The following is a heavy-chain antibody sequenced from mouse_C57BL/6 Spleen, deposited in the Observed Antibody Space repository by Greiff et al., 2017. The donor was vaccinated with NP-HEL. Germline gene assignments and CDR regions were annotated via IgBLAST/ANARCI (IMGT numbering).Heavy chain of an antibody. CDR3: VRTTVVAPNWYFDV. V-gene: IGHV10-1*01. D-gene: IGHD1-1*01. CDR2: IRSKSNNYAT. CDR1: GFSFNTYA. Sequence: EAGGGLVQPKGSLKLSCAASGFSFNTYAMNWVRQAPGKGLEWVARIRSKSNNYATYYADSVKDRFTISRDDSESMLYLQMNNLKTEDTAMYYCVRTTVVAPNWYFDVWGTGTTVTVSS. J-gene: IGHJ1*03.